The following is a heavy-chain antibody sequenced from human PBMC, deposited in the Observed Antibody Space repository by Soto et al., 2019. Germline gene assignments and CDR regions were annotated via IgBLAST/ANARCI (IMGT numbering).Heavy chain of an antibody. J-gene: IGHJ4*02. CDR2: IIPIFGTA. CDR1: GGTFSSYA. Sequence: GASVKVSCKASGGTFSSYAISWVRQAPGQGLEWMGGIIPIFGTANYAQKFQGRVTITADESTSTAYMELSSLRSEDTAVYYCARDRTYYYGSGSYYTQYFDYWGQGTLVTVSS. D-gene: IGHD3-10*01. V-gene: IGHV1-69*13. CDR3: ARDRTYYYGSGSYYTQYFDY.